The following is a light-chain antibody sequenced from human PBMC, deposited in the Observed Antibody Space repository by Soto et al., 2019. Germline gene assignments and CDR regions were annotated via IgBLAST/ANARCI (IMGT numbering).Light chain of an antibody. CDR2: DAS. CDR3: QQRSIWPPA. Sequence: EIVLTQSPATLSLSPGERATLSCRASQSVSSYLAWYQQKPGQAPRLLIYDASNRATGIPARFSGSRSGTDFTLTISSLEPEDFAVYYCQQRSIWPPAFGGGTKVEIK. V-gene: IGKV3-11*01. CDR1: QSVSSY. J-gene: IGKJ4*01.